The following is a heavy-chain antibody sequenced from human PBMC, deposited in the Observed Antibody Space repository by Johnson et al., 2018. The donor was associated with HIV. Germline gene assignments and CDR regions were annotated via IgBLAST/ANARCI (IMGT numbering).Heavy chain of an antibody. V-gene: IGHV3-30*03. Sequence: VQLVESGGGVVQPGRSLRLSCAASGFTFSSCGMHWVRQAPGKGLEWVAVISHDGSNRYYADSVKGRFTISRDNSKNTLYLQTNSLRGEDTAVYYCARSPTGTSARGAFDIWGQGTMVIVSS. D-gene: IGHD1-1*01. J-gene: IGHJ3*02. CDR3: ARSPTGTSARGAFDI. CDR2: ISHDGSNR. CDR1: GFTFSSCG.